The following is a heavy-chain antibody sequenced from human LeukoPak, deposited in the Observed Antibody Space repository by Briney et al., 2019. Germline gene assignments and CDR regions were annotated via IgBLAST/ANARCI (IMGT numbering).Heavy chain of an antibody. CDR2: IYYSGST. D-gene: IGHD3-10*01. J-gene: IGHJ3*02. Sequence: PSETLSLTCTVSGGSISSSSYYWGWIRQPPGKGLEWIGSIYYSGSTYYNPSLKSRVTISVDTSKNQFSLKLSSVTAADTAVYYCARRLRDAFDIWGHGTMVTVSS. CDR3: ARRLRDAFDI. CDR1: GGSISSSSYY. V-gene: IGHV4-39*01.